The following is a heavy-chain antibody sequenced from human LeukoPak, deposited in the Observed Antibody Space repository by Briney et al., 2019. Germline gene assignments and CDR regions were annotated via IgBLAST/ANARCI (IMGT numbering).Heavy chain of an antibody. CDR1: GFTFDDYG. V-gene: IGHV3-20*04. D-gene: IGHD3-10*01. CDR2: INWNGDST. J-gene: IGHJ6*02. Sequence: GGSLRLSCAASGFTFDDYGMSWVRQAPGKGLEWVSGINWNGDSTGYVDSVKGRFTISRDNAKKSLYLQMNSLRAEDTALYYCARVYDGSGSYSLDYYYDGMDVWGQGTTVTVSS. CDR3: ARVYDGSGSYSLDYYYDGMDV.